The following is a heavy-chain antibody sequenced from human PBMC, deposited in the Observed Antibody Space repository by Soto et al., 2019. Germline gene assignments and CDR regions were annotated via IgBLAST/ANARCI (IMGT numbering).Heavy chain of an antibody. CDR2: ITPDSGDT. J-gene: IGHJ4*02. V-gene: IGHV1-2*02. CDR3: ARDRVGFAVVTPAH. Sequence: QVQLVQSGAEVKKSGASVKVSCKASGYTFTDYHMPWVRQAPGQGLEWMGWITPDSGDTKYAQKFQGRVTMTRDTSIRLVYMELTSLTSDDTAGYFCARDRVGFAVVTPAHWGQGTLVSVSS. D-gene: IGHD3-3*01. CDR1: GYTFTDYH.